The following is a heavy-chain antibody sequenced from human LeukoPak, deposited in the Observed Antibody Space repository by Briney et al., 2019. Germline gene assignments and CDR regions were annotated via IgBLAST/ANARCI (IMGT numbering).Heavy chain of an antibody. J-gene: IGHJ5*02. CDR1: GFTFSSYS. V-gene: IGHV3-21*01. CDR3: ARVYSSSWYTGEDWFDP. CDR2: ISSSSSYI. D-gene: IGHD6-13*01. Sequence: GGSLRLSCAASGFTFSSYSMNWVRQAPGKGLEWVSSISSSSSYIYYADSVKGRFTISRDNAKNSLYLQMNSLRAEDTAVYYCARVYSSSWYTGEDWFDPWGQGTLVTVSS.